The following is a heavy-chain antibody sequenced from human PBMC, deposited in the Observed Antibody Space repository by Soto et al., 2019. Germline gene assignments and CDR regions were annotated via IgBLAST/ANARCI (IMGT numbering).Heavy chain of an antibody. CDR2: IYPSDSDT. J-gene: IGHJ4*02. Sequence: GESLKISCQVSGYTFTIYWIGWVRHMPGKGLEWMGIIYPSDSDTTYSPSIQGQVTISADQSINTACLQWDSLKASDPAIYYCARPANTVADHFDLWGQGTPVTVSS. D-gene: IGHD4-17*01. V-gene: IGHV5-51*01. CDR3: ARPANTVADHFDL. CDR1: GYTFTIYW.